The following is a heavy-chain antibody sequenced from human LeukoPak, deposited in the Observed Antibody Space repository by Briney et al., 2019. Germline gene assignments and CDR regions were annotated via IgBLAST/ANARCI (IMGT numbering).Heavy chain of an antibody. Sequence: GGSLRLSCSASGFTFNKYWMSWIRQLPGQGLEWVANVNQDGTQKYYVDSVKGRFTNSRGNARNLLYLQMNSLRAEDTAVYYCVRDVSSGWAFDYWGHGTLVTVSS. CDR1: GFTFNKYW. J-gene: IGHJ4*01. V-gene: IGHV3-7*01. D-gene: IGHD6-19*01. CDR2: VNQDGTQK. CDR3: VRDVSSGWAFDY.